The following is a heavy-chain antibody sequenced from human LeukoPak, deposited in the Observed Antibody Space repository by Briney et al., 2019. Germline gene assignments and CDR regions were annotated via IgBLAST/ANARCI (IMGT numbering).Heavy chain of an antibody. D-gene: IGHD6-13*01. J-gene: IGHJ6*03. CDR1: GYTFTSCG. V-gene: IGHV1-18*01. CDR3: ARMKQQLVRWNYYYYMDV. CDR2: ISAYNGNT. Sequence: ASVKVSCKASGYTFTSCGISWVRQAPGQGLEWMGWISAYNGNTNYAQKLQGRVTMTTDTSTSTAYMELRSLRSDDTAVYYCARMKQQLVRWNYYYYMDVWGKGTTVTVSS.